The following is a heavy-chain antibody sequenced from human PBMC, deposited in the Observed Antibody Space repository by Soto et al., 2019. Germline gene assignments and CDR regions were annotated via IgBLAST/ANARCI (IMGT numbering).Heavy chain of an antibody. CDR2: IYYSGNT. CDR3: AGVRGVNWFDP. D-gene: IGHD3-10*01. V-gene: IGHV4-59*12. CDR1: SDYISSYY. Sequence: PSETLSLTCTVSSDYISSYYWSWIRQPPGKGLEWIAYIYYSGNTNYNPSLKSRVTISVDTSRTQFSLKLSSVTAADTAVYYCAGVRGVNWFDPWGQGTLVTVSS. J-gene: IGHJ5*02.